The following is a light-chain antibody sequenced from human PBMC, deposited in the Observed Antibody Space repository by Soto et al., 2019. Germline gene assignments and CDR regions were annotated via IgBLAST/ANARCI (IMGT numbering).Light chain of an antibody. Sequence: DIQMTQSPSTLSASVGDRVTITCRASQSVSRWLAWYQQKPGKAPKLLIYKASTIESGVPSRFSGSGSGTEFTLAISSLQADDSATYYCQQYNDNWTFGQGTKVEIK. J-gene: IGKJ1*01. CDR2: KAS. CDR3: QQYNDNWT. V-gene: IGKV1-5*03. CDR1: QSVSRW.